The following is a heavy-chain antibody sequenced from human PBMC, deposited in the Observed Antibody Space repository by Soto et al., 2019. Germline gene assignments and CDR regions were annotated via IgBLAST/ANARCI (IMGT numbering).Heavy chain of an antibody. D-gene: IGHD3-16*01. CDR1: GFTFSSYW. V-gene: IGHV3-74*01. CDR3: VRDAVCLGIDY. CDR2: VDSHGSST. Sequence: EVQLVESGGGLVQPGGSLRLSCAASGFTFSSYWMHWVRQVTGQGLVWVSHVDSHGSSTTYADSVRGRFTISRDNANNTPYLQMNSLGVEDTAVYFCVRDAVCLGIDYWGRGTLVTVSS. J-gene: IGHJ4*02.